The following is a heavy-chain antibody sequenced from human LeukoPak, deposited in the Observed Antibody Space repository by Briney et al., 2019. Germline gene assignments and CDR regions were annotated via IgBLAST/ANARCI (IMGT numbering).Heavy chain of an antibody. D-gene: IGHD5/OR15-5a*01. V-gene: IGHV1-46*01. Sequence: ASVKISCKASGYTFTSYYIHWVRQAPGQGLEWMGIIRPSGGRASYPQNFQGRVTMTMDMSVSTVHMELSSLTSEDMAMYYCAREPPVSFRFDYWGRGAPVTVSS. CDR2: IRPSGGRA. CDR3: AREPPVSFRFDY. J-gene: IGHJ4*02. CDR1: GYTFTSYY.